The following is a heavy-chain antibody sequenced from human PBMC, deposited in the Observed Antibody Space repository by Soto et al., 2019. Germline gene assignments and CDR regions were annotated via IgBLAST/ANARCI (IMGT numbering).Heavy chain of an antibody. Sequence: EVQLLESGGGLVQPGGSLRLSCAASGFTFSSYAMSWVRQAPGKGLEWVSSISSSSSYIYYADSVKGRFTISRDNAKNSLYLQMNSLRAEDTAVYYCARDTPRVLGYYGMDVWGQGTTVTVSS. CDR3: ARDTPRVLGYYGMDV. CDR1: GFTFSSYA. D-gene: IGHD3-10*01. J-gene: IGHJ6*02. V-gene: IGHV3-21*01. CDR2: ISSSSSYI.